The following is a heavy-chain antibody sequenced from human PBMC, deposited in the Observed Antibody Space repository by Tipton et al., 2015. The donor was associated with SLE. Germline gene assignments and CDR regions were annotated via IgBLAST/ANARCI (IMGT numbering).Heavy chain of an antibody. CDR1: GGSITTYY. Sequence: GLVKPSETLSLTCSVSGGSITTYYWTWIRLSPGEGLQWIGYAHYSGRTKYNPSLQSRLTLTVDTAKSQVSLRLSSVTAADTAVYYCARVPSTGRNFYMDVWGIGTTVTVSS. V-gene: IGHV4-59*01. J-gene: IGHJ6*03. CDR2: AHYSGRT. D-gene: IGHD1-26*01. CDR3: ARVPSTGRNFYMDV.